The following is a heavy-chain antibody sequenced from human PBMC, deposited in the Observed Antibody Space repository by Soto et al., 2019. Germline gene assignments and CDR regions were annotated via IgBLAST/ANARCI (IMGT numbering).Heavy chain of an antibody. V-gene: IGHV3-23*01. CDR1: GFTFRSYA. D-gene: IGHD3-22*01. Sequence: VQLLESGGALVQPGGSPRLSCEASGFTFRSYAMSWVRQAPGKGLEWVSAISDNGGNTYYPDSVRGRFTISRDNSKNTLFLQMNSVRAEDTAVYYCAKDFSYDSSGGLDYWGQGTLVTVSS. J-gene: IGHJ4*02. CDR3: AKDFSYDSSGGLDY. CDR2: ISDNGGNT.